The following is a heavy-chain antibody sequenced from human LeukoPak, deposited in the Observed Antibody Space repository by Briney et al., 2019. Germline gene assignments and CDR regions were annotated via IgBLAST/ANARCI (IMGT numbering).Heavy chain of an antibody. J-gene: IGHJ4*02. D-gene: IGHD6-13*01. Sequence: ASVKVSCKPSGYTFTAYYIHWVRQAPGQGLEWMGRINPNSGGTNYAQKVQGRVTMTRATSISTAYMELSRLRSDDTAVYYCARALRGYSSSWYVDYWGQGTLVTVSS. CDR3: ARALRGYSSSWYVDY. CDR1: GYTFTAYY. V-gene: IGHV1-2*06. CDR2: INPNSGGT.